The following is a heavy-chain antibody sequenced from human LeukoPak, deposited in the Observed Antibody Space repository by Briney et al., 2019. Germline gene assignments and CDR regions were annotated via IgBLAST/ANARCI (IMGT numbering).Heavy chain of an antibody. Sequence: GGSLRLSCSASGFTFSSYAVHWVRQAPGKGLEYVSAISSNGGSTYYADSVKGRFTISRDNSKNTLYLQMSSLRAEDTAVYYCVKDQGYCSGGSCYEYWGQGTLVTVSS. CDR3: VKDQGYCSGGSCYEY. CDR2: ISSNGGST. V-gene: IGHV3-64D*06. CDR1: GFTFSSYA. J-gene: IGHJ4*02. D-gene: IGHD2-15*01.